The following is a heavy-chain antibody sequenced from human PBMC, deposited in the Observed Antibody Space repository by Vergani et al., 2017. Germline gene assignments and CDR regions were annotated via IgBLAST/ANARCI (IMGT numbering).Heavy chain of an antibody. D-gene: IGHD6-6*01. CDR3: AIQLRRRLRIAARPRWFDP. CDR2: IIPIFGTA. Sequence: QVQLVQSGAEVKKPGSSVKVSCKASGGTFSSYAISWVRQAPGQGLEWMGGIIPIFGTANYAQKFQGRVTITADESTSTAYRELSSLRSEDTAVYYCAIQLRRRLRIAARPRWFDPGGQGTLVTVSS. V-gene: IGHV1-69*01. CDR1: GGTFSSYA. J-gene: IGHJ5*02.